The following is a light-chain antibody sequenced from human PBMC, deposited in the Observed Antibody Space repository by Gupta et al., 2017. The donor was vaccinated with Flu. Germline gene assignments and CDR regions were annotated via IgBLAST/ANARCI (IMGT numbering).Light chain of an antibody. CDR1: QRISAGF. Sequence: EIVLTQSPGTLSLSPGERATLSCRAGQRISAGFLAWYQQKPGQAPRLLIYGSSSMATGIPDRLSGSGSGTYFTLTSSRREPEDFTVYYCQLEGSSPQTFGQGTKVEIK. CDR3: QLEGSSPQT. V-gene: IGKV3-20*01. CDR2: GSS. J-gene: IGKJ1*01.